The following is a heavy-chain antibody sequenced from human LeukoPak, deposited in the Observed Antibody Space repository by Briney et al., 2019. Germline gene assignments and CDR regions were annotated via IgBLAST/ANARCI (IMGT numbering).Heavy chain of an antibody. CDR2: IYYSGST. V-gene: IGHV4-30-4*08. CDR3: ARVVVPAAKWYFDL. Sequence: SQTLSLTCTVPGGSISSGDYYWSWIRQPPGKGLEWIGYIYYSGSTYYNPSLKSRVTISVDTSKNQFSLKLSSVTAADTAVYYCARVVVPAAKWYFDLWGRGTLVTVSS. J-gene: IGHJ2*01. D-gene: IGHD2-2*01. CDR1: GGSISSGDYY.